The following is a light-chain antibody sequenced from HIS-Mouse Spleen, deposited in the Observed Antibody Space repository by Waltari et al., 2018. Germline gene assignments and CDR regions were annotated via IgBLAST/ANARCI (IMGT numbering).Light chain of an antibody. Sequence: SYELTQPPSVSVSPGQTARITCSGDALPKKYAYWYQQKSGQAPVLVICEDSKRPSGIPGGFSGSSSGTMATLTISGAQVEDEADYYCYSTDSSGNHRVFGGGTKLTVL. V-gene: IGLV3-10*01. CDR2: EDS. CDR3: YSTDSSGNHRV. J-gene: IGLJ2*01. CDR1: ALPKKY.